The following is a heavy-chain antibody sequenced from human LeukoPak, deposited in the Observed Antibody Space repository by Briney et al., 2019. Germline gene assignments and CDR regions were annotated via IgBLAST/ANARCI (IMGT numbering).Heavy chain of an antibody. Sequence: SETLSLTCTVSGDSIRNNYWSWIRQHAGKGLEWIGRIYSSGSTNYNPSLTSRVTLSGDTSNNHFSLKLSSVTAADTALYYCARGGISTSLDYWGQGTLVTVSS. CDR1: GDSIRNNY. D-gene: IGHD2-2*01. CDR2: IYSSGST. CDR3: ARGGISTSLDY. J-gene: IGHJ4*02. V-gene: IGHV4-4*07.